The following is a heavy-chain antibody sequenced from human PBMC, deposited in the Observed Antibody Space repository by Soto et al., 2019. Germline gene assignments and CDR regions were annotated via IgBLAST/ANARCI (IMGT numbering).Heavy chain of an antibody. CDR2: IYYSGST. Sequence: LSLTCTVSCCSISSYYWSWIRQPPGKGLEWIGYIYYSGSTNYNPSLKSRVTISVDTSKNQFSLKLSSVTAADTAVYYCARKLWGGMGAFDIWGQGTMVTVSS. V-gene: IGHV4-59*01. CDR3: ARKLWGGMGAFDI. J-gene: IGHJ3*02. CDR1: CCSISSYY. D-gene: IGHD5-18*01.